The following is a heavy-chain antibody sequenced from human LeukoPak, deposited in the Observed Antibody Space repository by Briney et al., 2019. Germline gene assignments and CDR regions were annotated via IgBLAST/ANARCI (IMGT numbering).Heavy chain of an antibody. CDR3: AREGGGYRLFEF. D-gene: IGHD2-15*01. J-gene: IGHJ4*02. CDR1: GYPFSNYG. CDR2: ISGRATNK. V-gene: IGHV3-48*04. Sequence: GGSLRLSCAASGYPFSNYGMDWVRQTPGRGLEWISYISGRATNKDYADSVRARFTISRDNAENTLYLQMGNLRAEDTAVYYCAREGGGYRLFEFWGQGILVTVSS.